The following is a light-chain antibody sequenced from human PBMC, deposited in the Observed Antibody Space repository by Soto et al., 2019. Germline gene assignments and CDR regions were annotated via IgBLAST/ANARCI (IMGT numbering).Light chain of an antibody. Sequence: DIQMTQSPSTLSASVGDRVTITCRASQSISSWLAWYQQKPGKAPKLLIYKASSLESGVPSRFSGSGPGTEFTLTISSLQPDDFATYYCQQYNSYSGGFTFGPGTKVDIK. J-gene: IGKJ3*01. CDR3: QQYNSYSGGFT. CDR1: QSISSW. V-gene: IGKV1-5*03. CDR2: KAS.